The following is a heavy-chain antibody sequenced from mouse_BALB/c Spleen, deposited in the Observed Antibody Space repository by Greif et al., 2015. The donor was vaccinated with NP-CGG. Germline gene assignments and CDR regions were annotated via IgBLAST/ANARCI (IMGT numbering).Heavy chain of an antibody. CDR1: GYSFTGYF. CDR3: ARDYGNYDY. CDR2: INPYNGDT. J-gene: IGHJ2*01. D-gene: IGHD2-1*01. Sequence: VHVKQSGPELVKPGASVKISCKASGYSFTGYFMNWVMQSHGKSLEWIGRINPYNGDTFYNQKFKGKATLTVDKSSSTAHMELLSLASEDSAVYYCARDYGNYDYWGQGTALTVSS. V-gene: IGHV1-20*02.